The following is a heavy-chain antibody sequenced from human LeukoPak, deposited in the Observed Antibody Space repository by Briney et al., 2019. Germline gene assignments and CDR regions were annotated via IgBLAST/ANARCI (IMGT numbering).Heavy chain of an antibody. D-gene: IGHD6-13*01. CDR1: GFTFNTYS. CDR2: ISSSSSTI. J-gene: IGHJ6*02. CDR3: ARIEQKPRAVCGMDV. V-gene: IGHV3-48*02. Sequence: PGGSLRLSCAASGFTFNTYSMNWVRQAPGKGLEWVSHISSSSSTIYYADSVKGRFTISRDNAKTSLYLQMNSLRDEDTAVYYCARIEQKPRAVCGMDVWGQGNRVAVSS.